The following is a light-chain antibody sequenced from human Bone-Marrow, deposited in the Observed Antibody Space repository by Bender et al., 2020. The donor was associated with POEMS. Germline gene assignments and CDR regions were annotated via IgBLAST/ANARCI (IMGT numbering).Light chain of an antibody. CDR2: KDT. Sequence: SFELTQPPSVSVSPGQTARITCSGDALAKQYAYWYQQKPGQAPMVVIYKDTERPSGIPERFSGSSSGTTVTLTISGVQAEDEADYYCQSAESTGSYVVFGGGTKLTVL. CDR1: ALAKQY. J-gene: IGLJ2*01. V-gene: IGLV3-25*03. CDR3: QSAESTGSYVV.